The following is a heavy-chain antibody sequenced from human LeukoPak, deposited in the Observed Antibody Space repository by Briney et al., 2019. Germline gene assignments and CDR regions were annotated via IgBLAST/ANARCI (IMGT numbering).Heavy chain of an antibody. CDR3: ERDYTVTLDY. V-gene: IGHV3-30*04. CDR2: ISYDGSNK. D-gene: IGHD4-17*01. CDR1: GFTFSSYA. J-gene: IGHJ4*02. Sequence: GGSLRLSCAAPGFTFSSYAMHWVRQAPGKGLEWVAVISYDGSNKYYADSVKGRFTISRDNSKNTLYLQMNSLRAEDTAVYYCERDYTVTLDYWGQGTLVTVSS.